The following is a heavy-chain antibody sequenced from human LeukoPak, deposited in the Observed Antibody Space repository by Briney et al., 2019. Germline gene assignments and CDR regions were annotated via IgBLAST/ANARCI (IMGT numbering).Heavy chain of an antibody. J-gene: IGHJ4*02. V-gene: IGHV3-48*03. D-gene: IGHD3-22*01. CDR1: GFTFSSYE. Sequence: PGGSLRLSCAASGFTFSSYEMNWIRQAPVKGLEWVSYISSSGSTIYYADSVKGRFTISRDNAKNSLYLQMNSLRAEDTAVYYCARQGTMIVNFDYWGQGTLVTVSS. CDR3: ARQGTMIVNFDY. CDR2: ISSSGSTI.